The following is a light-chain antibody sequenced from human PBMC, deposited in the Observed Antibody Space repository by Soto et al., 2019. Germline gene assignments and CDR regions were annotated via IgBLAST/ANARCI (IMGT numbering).Light chain of an antibody. J-gene: IGKJ5*01. CDR2: DAS. CDR1: QSVSSNY. CDR3: QQRSNWPTIT. Sequence: EIVWTQSPGTLPLSPGERATLSCRASQSVSSNYLAWYQQKPCQAPRLLIYDASNRATGIPARFSGSGSGTDFTLTISSLEPEDFAVYYCQQRSNWPTITFGQGTRVEI. V-gene: IGKV3-11*01.